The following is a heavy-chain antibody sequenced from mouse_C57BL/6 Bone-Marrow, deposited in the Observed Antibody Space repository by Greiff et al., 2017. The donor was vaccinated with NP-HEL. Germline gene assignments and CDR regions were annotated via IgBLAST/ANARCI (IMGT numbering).Heavy chain of an antibody. CDR1: GYTFTGYW. CDR3: ARADYYGSSHWYFDV. D-gene: IGHD1-1*01. J-gene: IGHJ1*03. V-gene: IGHV1-9*01. CDR2: ILPGSGST. Sequence: QVQLQPSGAELMKPGASVQLSCKATGYTFTGYWIEWVKQRPGHGLEWIGEILPGSGSTNYIEKFKGKATFTADTSSNTAYMQLSSLTTEDSAIYYCARADYYGSSHWYFDVWGTGTTVTVSS.